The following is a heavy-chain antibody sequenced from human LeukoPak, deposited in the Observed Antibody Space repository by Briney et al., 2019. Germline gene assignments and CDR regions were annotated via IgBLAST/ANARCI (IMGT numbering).Heavy chain of an antibody. CDR3: ARGGIVGPTSYFYYGMDV. V-gene: IGHV3-30-3*01. D-gene: IGHD1-26*01. CDR1: GFTFSSYA. CDR2: ISYNGSNK. Sequence: GAPLRISCASSGFTFSSYAMHWVRQAPGEGLEWVAVISYNGSNKYYADSVKGRFTISRDNSKNTLYLQMNSLRAEDTAVYYCARGGIVGPTSYFYYGMDVWGQGTTVTVSS. J-gene: IGHJ6*02.